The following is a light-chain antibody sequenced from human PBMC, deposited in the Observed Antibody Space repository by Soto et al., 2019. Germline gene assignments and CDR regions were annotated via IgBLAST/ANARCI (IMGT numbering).Light chain of an antibody. CDR2: WAS. V-gene: IGKV4-1*01. CDR1: QSVLYSSNNKNC. J-gene: IGKJ1*01. CDR3: QQYYTTPWT. Sequence: DIVMTQSPDSLAVSLGERATINCKSSQSVLYSSNNKNCFAWYQQKPGQAPKLLIYWASTRESGVPDRFSGSGSGTDFTLTITSLQAEDVAVYYCQQYYTTPWTFGQGTKVEIK.